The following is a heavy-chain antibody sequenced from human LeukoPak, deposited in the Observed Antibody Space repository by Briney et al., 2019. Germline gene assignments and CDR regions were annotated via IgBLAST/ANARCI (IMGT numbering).Heavy chain of an antibody. Sequence: SETLSLTCTVSGGSINSNSYYWGWIRQPPGKGLEWIGSIYYSGSTYYNPSLKSRVTISVDTSKNQFSLKLSSVTAADTAVYYCARNKYYYGSGNYGVPNWFDPWGQGTLVTVSS. CDR3: ARNKYYYGSGNYGVPNWFDP. D-gene: IGHD3-10*01. CDR1: GGSINSNSYY. CDR2: IYYSGST. V-gene: IGHV4-39*01. J-gene: IGHJ5*02.